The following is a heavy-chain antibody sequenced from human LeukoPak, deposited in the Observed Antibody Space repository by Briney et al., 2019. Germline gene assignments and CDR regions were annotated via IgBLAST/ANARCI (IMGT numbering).Heavy chain of an antibody. CDR1: GGSISSSNYY. Sequence: PSETLSLTCTVSGGSISSSNYYWGWIRQPPGKGLEWIGSIYYSGTTYYNPSLRSRVTISVDTSKNQFSLNLRSVTAADTAVYYCARDICGYNYGCFDSWGQGTLVTVSS. D-gene: IGHD5-18*01. J-gene: IGHJ4*02. CDR2: IYYSGTT. V-gene: IGHV4-39*07. CDR3: ARDICGYNYGCFDS.